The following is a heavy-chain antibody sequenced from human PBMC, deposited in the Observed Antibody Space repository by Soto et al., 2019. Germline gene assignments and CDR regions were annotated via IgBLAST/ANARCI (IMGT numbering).Heavy chain of an antibody. V-gene: IGHV1-69*12. D-gene: IGHD1-26*01. Sequence: QVQLVQSGAEVKKPGSSVKVSCKASGGSFSSYVISWVRQAPGQGLEWMGGIIPIFGTATYAQKFQGRVTIIADESTSTAYRELSSLRSEDTAVYYCARTTSSYFDYWGQGTLVTVSS. CDR2: IIPIFGTA. J-gene: IGHJ4*02. CDR3: ARTTSSYFDY. CDR1: GGSFSSYV.